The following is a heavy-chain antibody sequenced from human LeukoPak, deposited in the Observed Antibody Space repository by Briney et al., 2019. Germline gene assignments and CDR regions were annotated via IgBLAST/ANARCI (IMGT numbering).Heavy chain of an antibody. V-gene: IGHV3-23*01. CDR3: AKALFVVVPAASS. CDR1: GFTFSSYG. D-gene: IGHD2-2*01. J-gene: IGHJ5*02. Sequence: PGGSLRLSCAASGFTFSSYGMHWVRQAPGKGLEWVSAISGSGGSTYYADSVKGRFTISRDNSKNTLYLQMNSLRAEDTAVYYCAKALFVVVPAASSWGQGTLVTVSS. CDR2: ISGSGGST.